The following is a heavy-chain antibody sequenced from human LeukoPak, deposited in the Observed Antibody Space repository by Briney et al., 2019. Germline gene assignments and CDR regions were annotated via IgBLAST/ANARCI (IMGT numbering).Heavy chain of an antibody. CDR3: ARDAYYYDSSGYYSGSGYYYYMDV. Sequence: GGSLRLSCAASGFTFSSYSMNWVRQAPGKGLEWVSYISSSSGTIYYADSVEGRFTISRDNAKNSLYLQMNSLRAEDTAVYYCARDAYYYDSSGYYSGSGYYYYMDVWGKGTTVTVSS. CDR2: ISSSSGTI. CDR1: GFTFSSYS. J-gene: IGHJ6*03. V-gene: IGHV3-48*01. D-gene: IGHD3-22*01.